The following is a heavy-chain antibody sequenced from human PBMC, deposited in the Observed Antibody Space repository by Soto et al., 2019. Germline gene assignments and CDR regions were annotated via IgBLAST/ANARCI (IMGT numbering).Heavy chain of an antibody. V-gene: IGHV4-34*01. CDR3: ARASKVWGRGMSLTPIAVAAPWIY. CDR2: INHGGST. J-gene: IGHJ4*02. D-gene: IGHD6-19*01. Sequence: QVQLQQWGAGMLKPSETLSLTCAVYGGSLSGFYWTWIRQPPGKGLEWIGEINHGGSTNYNPSLQSRVTISVDTSKNQFSLNLSAVTAADTAVYYCARASKVWGRGMSLTPIAVAAPWIYWGQGTLVTVSS. CDR1: GGSLSGFY.